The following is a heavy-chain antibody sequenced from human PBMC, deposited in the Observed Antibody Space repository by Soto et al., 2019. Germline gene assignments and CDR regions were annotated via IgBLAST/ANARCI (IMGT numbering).Heavy chain of an antibody. J-gene: IGHJ6*02. CDR2: FDPEDGET. V-gene: IGHV1-24*01. CDR1: GYTLTELS. CDR3: ATDTEGSGSYYKGQGMDV. D-gene: IGHD3-10*01. Sequence: ASVKVSCKVSGYTLTELSMHWVRQAPGKGLEWMGGFDPEDGETIYAQKFQGRVTMTEDTSTDTAYMELSSLRSEDTAVYYCATDTEGSGSYYKGQGMDVWGQGTTVTVSS.